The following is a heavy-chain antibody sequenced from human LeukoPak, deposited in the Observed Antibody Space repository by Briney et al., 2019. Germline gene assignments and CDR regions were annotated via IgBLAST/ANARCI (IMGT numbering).Heavy chain of an antibody. CDR3: AKDARRTFGLSSGLYRGSYYFDY. V-gene: IGHV1-2*02. J-gene: IGHJ4*02. Sequence: ASVKVSCKASGYTFTGYYMHWVRQAPGQGLEWMGWINPNSGGTNYAQKFQGRVTMTRDTSTSTVYMELSSLRPEDTAVYYCAKDARRTFGLSSGLYRGSYYFDYWGQGTLVTVSS. CDR2: INPNSGGT. CDR1: GYTFTGYY. D-gene: IGHD6-19*01.